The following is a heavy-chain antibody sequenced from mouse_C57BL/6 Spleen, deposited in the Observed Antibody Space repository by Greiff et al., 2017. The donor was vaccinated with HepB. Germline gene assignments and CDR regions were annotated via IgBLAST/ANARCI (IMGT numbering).Heavy chain of an antibody. D-gene: IGHD1-1*01. Sequence: EVKLVESGGGLVQPGGSMKLSCVASGFTFSNYWMNWVRQSPEKGLEWVAQIRLKSDNYATHYAESVKGRFTISRDDSKSSVYLQMNNLRAEDTGIYYCTGAPYGSSYVTFDYWGQGTTLTVSS. CDR1: GFTFSNYW. V-gene: IGHV6-3*01. CDR3: TGAPYGSSYVTFDY. CDR2: IRLKSDNYAT. J-gene: IGHJ2*01.